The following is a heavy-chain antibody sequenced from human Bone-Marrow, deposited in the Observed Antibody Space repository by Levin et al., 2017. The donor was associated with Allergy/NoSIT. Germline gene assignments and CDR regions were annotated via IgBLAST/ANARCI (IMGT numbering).Heavy chain of an antibody. J-gene: IGHJ4*02. CDR1: GFTFTSSA. CDR3: GCRGYSGYDWYYFDY. D-gene: IGHD5-12*01. V-gene: IGHV1-58*02. CDR2: IVVGSGNT. Sequence: SVKVSCKASGFTFTSSAMQWVRQARGQRLEWIGWIVVGSGNTNYAQKFQERVTITRDMSTSTAYMELSSLRSEDTAVYYCGCRGYSGYDWYYFDYWGQGTLVTVSS.